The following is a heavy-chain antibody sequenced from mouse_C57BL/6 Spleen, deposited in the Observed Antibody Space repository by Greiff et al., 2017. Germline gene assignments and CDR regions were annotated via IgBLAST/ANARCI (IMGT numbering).Heavy chain of an antibody. CDR1: GFTFSNYW. D-gene: IGHD2-4*01. V-gene: IGHV6-3*01. Sequence: EVKLMESGGGLVQPGGSMKLSCVASGFTFSNYWMNWVRQSPEKGLEWVAQIRLKSDNYATPYAESVKGRLTISRDDSKSSVYLQMNNLRAEDTGIYYCTGATMIKGAFAYWGQGTLVTVSA. CDR3: TGATMIKGAFAY. J-gene: IGHJ3*01. CDR2: IRLKSDNYAT.